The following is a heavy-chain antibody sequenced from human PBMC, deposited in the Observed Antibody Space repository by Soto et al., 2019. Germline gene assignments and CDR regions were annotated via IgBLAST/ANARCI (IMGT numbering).Heavy chain of an antibody. CDR2: IKKDGGET. V-gene: IGHV3-7*01. Sequence: GGSLRLSCAASGFTFSNYWMSWVRQAPGKGLEWVADIKKDGGETYYVDSVKGRFTISRDNAKNSLYLQVNSLRAEDTAVYYCARAPNWNYYGMDVWGQGXTVTVSS. CDR3: ARAPNWNYYGMDV. D-gene: IGHD1-1*01. J-gene: IGHJ6*02. CDR1: GFTFSNYW.